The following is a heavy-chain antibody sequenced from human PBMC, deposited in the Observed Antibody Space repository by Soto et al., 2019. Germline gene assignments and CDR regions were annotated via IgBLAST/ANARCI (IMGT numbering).Heavy chain of an antibody. Sequence: GASVKVSCKASGGTFSSYAISWVRQAPGQGLEWMGGIIPIFGTANYAQKFQGRVTITADKSTSTAYMELSNLRSEDTAVYYWARPKPELRADYYYGMDVWGQGATVTVSS. CDR2: IIPIFGTA. V-gene: IGHV1-69*06. D-gene: IGHD1-7*01. CDR1: GGTFSSYA. CDR3: ARPKPELRADYYYGMDV. J-gene: IGHJ6*02.